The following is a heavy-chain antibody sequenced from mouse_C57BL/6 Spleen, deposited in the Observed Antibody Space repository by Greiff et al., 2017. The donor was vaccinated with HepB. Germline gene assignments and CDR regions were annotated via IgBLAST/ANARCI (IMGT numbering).Heavy chain of an antibody. J-gene: IGHJ2*01. D-gene: IGHD4-1*01. Sequence: EVQGVESGGGLVKPGGSLKLSCAASGFTFSSYAMSWVRQTPEKRLEWVATISDGGSYTYYPDNVKGRFTISRDNAKNNLYLQMSHLKSEDTAMYCCARGSNWDDGYYFDYWGQGTTLTVSS. CDR2: ISDGGSYT. V-gene: IGHV5-4*01. CDR3: ARGSNWDDGYYFDY. CDR1: GFTFSSYA.